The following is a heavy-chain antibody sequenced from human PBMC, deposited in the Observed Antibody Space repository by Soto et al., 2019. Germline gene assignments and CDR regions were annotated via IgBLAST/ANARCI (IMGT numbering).Heavy chain of an antibody. CDR2: ISAYNGNT. Sequence: ASVKVSCKASGYTFTSYGISWVRQAPGQGLEWMGWISAYNGNTNYAQKLQGRVTMTTDTSTSTAYMELRSLRSDDTAVYYCAREANWNSPGAFDIWGQGAMVTVSS. D-gene: IGHD1-7*01. J-gene: IGHJ3*02. CDR1: GYTFTSYG. V-gene: IGHV1-18*01. CDR3: AREANWNSPGAFDI.